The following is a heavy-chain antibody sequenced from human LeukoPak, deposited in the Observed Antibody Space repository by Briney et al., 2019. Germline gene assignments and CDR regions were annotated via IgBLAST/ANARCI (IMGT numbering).Heavy chain of an antibody. V-gene: IGHV3-74*01. D-gene: IGHD3-3*01. CDR2: INNPGTGT. J-gene: IGHJ4*02. CDR3: ARGSGGFDY. CDR1: GFTFSSSW. Sequence: PGGSLRLSCEASGFTFSSSWMHWVRQVPGKGLVWVAHINNPGTGTTYADAVKGRFTISRDNAKNTLYLQMNSLRADDTAIYYCARGSGGFDYWGQGTLITVSS.